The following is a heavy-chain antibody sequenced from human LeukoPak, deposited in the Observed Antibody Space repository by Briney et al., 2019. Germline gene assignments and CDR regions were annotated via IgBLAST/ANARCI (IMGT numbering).Heavy chain of an antibody. V-gene: IGHV1-8*01. CDR2: MNPNSGNT. CDR3: ARGHYYYYMDV. Sequence: ASVTVSFKSSDYTFTNYDINWLRQATGQGLEWMGWMNPNSGNTGYAQKFQGRVTMTRNTSISTDYMELSSLRSEDTAVYYCARGHYYYYMDVWGKGTTVTVSS. J-gene: IGHJ6*03. CDR1: DYTFTNYD.